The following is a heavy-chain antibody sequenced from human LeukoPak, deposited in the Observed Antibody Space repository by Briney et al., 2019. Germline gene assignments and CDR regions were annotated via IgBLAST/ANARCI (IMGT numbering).Heavy chain of an antibody. V-gene: IGHV1-2*02. D-gene: IGHD3-22*01. J-gene: IGHJ4*02. CDR2: INPNSGGT. Sequence: GASVKVSCKASGYTFTGYYMHWVRQAPGQGLEWMGWINPNSGGTNYAQKFQGRVTMTRDTSISTAYMGLSRLRSDGTAVYYCARDRSRAITMIVGDYWGQGTLVTVSS. CDR1: GYTFTGYY. CDR3: ARDRSRAITMIVGDY.